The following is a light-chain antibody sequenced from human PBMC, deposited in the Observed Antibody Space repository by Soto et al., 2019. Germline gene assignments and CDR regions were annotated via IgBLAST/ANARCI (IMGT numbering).Light chain of an antibody. CDR3: HQYSNSVLT. Sequence: IVLTQSPGTLSLSPGERATLSCRASPSVSSSYLAWYQQKPGQAPRLLIYRASIRATGIPDRFSGRGSGTDFTLTISRLEPEDFAVYYCHQYSNSVLTFGPGTKVDIK. CDR2: RAS. J-gene: IGKJ3*01. CDR1: PSVSSSY. V-gene: IGKV3-20*01.